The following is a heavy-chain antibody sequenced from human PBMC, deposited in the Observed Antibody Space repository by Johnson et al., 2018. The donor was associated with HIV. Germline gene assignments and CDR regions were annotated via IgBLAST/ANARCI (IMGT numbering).Heavy chain of an antibody. Sequence: EMQLVEYGGGLIQSGGSLRLSCAASEFTVSGGYMNWVRQAPGKGLEWVSVIYSGGSTYYADSVKGRFTISRDNSKNTLYLQMNSLRAEDTALYYCARDLRNSGWSNGFDVWGQGTMVTVSS. D-gene: IGHD6-19*01. J-gene: IGHJ3*01. CDR1: EFTVSGGY. V-gene: IGHV3-53*01. CDR2: IYSGGST. CDR3: ARDLRNSGWSNGFDV.